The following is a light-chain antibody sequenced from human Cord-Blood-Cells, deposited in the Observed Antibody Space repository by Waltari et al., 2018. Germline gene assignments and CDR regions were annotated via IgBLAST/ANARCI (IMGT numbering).Light chain of an antibody. CDR1: SSIVGRSNS. V-gene: IGLV2-14*01. Sequence: SALTQLASVPGSPGPSFTIPCTGTSSIVGRSNSVSWYQQHPGKAPKLMIYDVSNRPSGVSNRFSGSKSGNTASLTISGLQAEDEADYYCSSYTSSSTVVFGGGTKLTVL. CDR2: DVS. J-gene: IGLJ2*01. CDR3: SSYTSSSTVV.